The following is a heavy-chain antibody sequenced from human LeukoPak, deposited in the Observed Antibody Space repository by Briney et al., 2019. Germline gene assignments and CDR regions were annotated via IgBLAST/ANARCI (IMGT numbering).Heavy chain of an antibody. CDR2: IRNSGGAT. J-gene: IGHJ4*02. V-gene: IGHV3-23*01. CDR1: GFTFSTYA. D-gene: IGHD6-13*01. Sequence: PGGSLRLSCAASGFTFSTYAMTWVRQAPGKGLEWVSGIRNSGGATYYADSVKGRFTISRDNSKNTLYLQMNGLRADDTAVYYCAKDSGSYTSSWYGDFGSWGQGTLVTVSS. CDR3: AKDSGSYTSSWYGDFGS.